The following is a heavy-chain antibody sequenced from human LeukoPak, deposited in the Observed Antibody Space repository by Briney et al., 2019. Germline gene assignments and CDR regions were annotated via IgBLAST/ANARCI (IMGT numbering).Heavy chain of an antibody. CDR3: AISAGGLDFDY. CDR2: IYYSGST. Sequence: SETLSLTCTVSGGSISSSSYYWGWIRQPPGKGLEWIGSIYYSGSTYYNPSLKSRVTISVDTSKNQFSLKLSSVTAADTAVYYCAISAGGLDFDYWGQGTLVTVSS. V-gene: IGHV4-39*01. D-gene: IGHD4-23*01. J-gene: IGHJ4*02. CDR1: GGSISSSSYY.